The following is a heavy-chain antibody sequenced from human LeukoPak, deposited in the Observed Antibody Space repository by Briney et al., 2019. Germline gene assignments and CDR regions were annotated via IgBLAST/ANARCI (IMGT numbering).Heavy chain of an antibody. CDR1: GGSISSYY. D-gene: IGHD6-19*01. CDR3: ARLGVAGPFDY. CDR2: IYYSGST. J-gene: IGHJ4*02. V-gene: IGHV4-59*08. Sequence: SETLSLTCTVSGGSISSYYWSWIRQPPEKGLEWIGYIYYSGSTNYNPSLKSRVTISVDTSKNQFSLKLSSVTAADTAVYYCARLGVAGPFDYWGQGTLVTVSS.